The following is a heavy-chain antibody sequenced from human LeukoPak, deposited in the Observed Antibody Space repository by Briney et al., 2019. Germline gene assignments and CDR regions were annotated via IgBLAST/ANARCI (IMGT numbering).Heavy chain of an antibody. CDR3: ARVCGGNSDKGNWFDP. V-gene: IGHV3-7*01. CDR1: GFNFGGDW. CDR2: IKQDGGEK. J-gene: IGHJ5*02. Sequence: QPGGSLRLSCAASGFNFGGDWMSWVRQAPGKGLEWVANIKQDGGEKNYVDSVKGRFTVSRDNAKNSLYLQMNSLRAEDTAVYYCARVCGGNSDKGNWFDPWGQGTLVSVSS. D-gene: IGHD4-23*01.